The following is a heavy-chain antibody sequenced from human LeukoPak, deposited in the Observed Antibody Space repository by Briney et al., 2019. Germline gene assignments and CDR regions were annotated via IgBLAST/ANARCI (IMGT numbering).Heavy chain of an antibody. Sequence: APGKASCKAAGYTVTSYAIIWVRQAPGQGLEGGGWISGSKGKTVYAQKFPGRVTMATDTSTSTVYIEVRSLRSDDTAVYYCARGWKYRFGFYFDYWGQGTLVTVSS. CDR1: GYTVTSYA. CDR2: ISGSKGKT. V-gene: IGHV1-18*01. CDR3: ARGWKYRFGFYFDY. J-gene: IGHJ4*02. D-gene: IGHD5-18*01.